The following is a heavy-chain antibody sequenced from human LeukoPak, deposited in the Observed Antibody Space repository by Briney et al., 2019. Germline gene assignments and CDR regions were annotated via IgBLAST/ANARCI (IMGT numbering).Heavy chain of an antibody. CDR3: ARDRSGYPRAISAFDI. Sequence: GGSLRLSCAASGFTFSSYSMNWVRQAPGKGLEWVSSISSSSSYIYYVDSVKGRFTISRDNAKNSLYLQMNSLRAEDTAVYYCARDRSGYPRAISAFDIWGQGTMVTVSS. CDR2: ISSSSSYI. D-gene: IGHD2-21*01. CDR1: GFTFSSYS. V-gene: IGHV3-21*01. J-gene: IGHJ3*02.